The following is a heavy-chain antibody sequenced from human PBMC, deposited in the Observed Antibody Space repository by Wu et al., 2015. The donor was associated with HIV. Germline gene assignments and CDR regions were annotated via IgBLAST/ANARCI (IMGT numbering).Heavy chain of an antibody. CDR3: ARDGAEHYSSSWYYFDY. Sequence: QIQLVQSGAEVKKPGASVKVSCKASGYIFMKYGISWVRQAPGQGLEWMGRIIPIFGTANYAQKFQGRVTITADESTSTAYMELSSLRSEDTAVYYCARDGAEHYSSSWYYFDYWGLGNAGHRLL. J-gene: IGHJ4*02. CDR1: GYIFMKYG. V-gene: IGHV1-69*13. D-gene: IGHD6-13*01. CDR2: IIPIFGTA.